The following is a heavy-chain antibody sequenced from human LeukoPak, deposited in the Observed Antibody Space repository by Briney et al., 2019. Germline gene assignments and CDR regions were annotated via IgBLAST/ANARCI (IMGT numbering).Heavy chain of an antibody. CDR3: ARDEIVATMRGMDV. Sequence: ASVKVSCKASGYPFTSYDINWVRQATGQGLEWKGWISAYNGNTNYAQKLQGRVTMTTDTSTSTAYMELRSLRSDDTAVYYCARDEIVATMRGMDVWGQGTTVTVSS. J-gene: IGHJ6*02. V-gene: IGHV1-18*01. D-gene: IGHD5-12*01. CDR2: ISAYNGNT. CDR1: GYPFTSYD.